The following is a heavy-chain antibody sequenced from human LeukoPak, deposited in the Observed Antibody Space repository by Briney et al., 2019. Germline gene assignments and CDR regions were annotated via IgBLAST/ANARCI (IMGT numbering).Heavy chain of an antibody. Sequence: PGGSLRLSCVASEFSFSSHVIRWVRQAPGQGLEWVAMISDDGSRKYHADSVKGRFSISRDNSKNTLFLQMNSLRVDDTAVYYCARDYYGSGSHATGMDVWGQGTTVTVSS. CDR2: ISDDGSRK. J-gene: IGHJ6*02. CDR1: EFSFSSHV. CDR3: ARDYYGSGSHATGMDV. V-gene: IGHV3-30-3*01. D-gene: IGHD3-10*01.